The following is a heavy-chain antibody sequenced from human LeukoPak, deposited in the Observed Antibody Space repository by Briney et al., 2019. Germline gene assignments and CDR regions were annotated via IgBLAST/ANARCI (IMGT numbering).Heavy chain of an antibody. D-gene: IGHD4-23*01. CDR1: GFTFSSYG. CDR2: ISYDGSNK. V-gene: IGHV3-30*18. J-gene: IGHJ4*02. Sequence: GGSLRLSCAASGFTFSSYGMHWVRQAPGKGLEWVAVISYDGSNKYYADSVRGRFTISRDNSKNTLYLQMNSLGAEDTAVYYCAKETVAMGYWGQGTLVTVSS. CDR3: AKETVAMGY.